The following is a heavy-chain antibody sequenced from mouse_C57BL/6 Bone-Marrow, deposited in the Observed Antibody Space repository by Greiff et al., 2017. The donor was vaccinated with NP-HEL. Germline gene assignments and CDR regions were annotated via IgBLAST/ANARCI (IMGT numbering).Heavy chain of an antibody. CDR3: ARDVPFAY. Sequence: VQLQQSGPGLVKPSQSLSLTCSVTGYSITSGYYWNWIRQFPGNKLEWMGYISYDGSNNYNPSLKNRISITRDTSKNQFFLKLNSVTTEDTATYYCARDVPFAYWGQGTLVTVSA. J-gene: IGHJ3*01. CDR2: ISYDGSN. CDR1: GYSITSGYY. V-gene: IGHV3-6*01.